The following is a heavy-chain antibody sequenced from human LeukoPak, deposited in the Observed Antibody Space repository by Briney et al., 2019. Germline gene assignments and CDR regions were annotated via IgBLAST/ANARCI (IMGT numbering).Heavy chain of an antibody. CDR2: IYHSGST. V-gene: IGHV4-4*02. CDR1: GGSISSSNW. J-gene: IGHJ4*02. Sequence: SETLSLTCAVSGGSISSSNWWSWVRPPPGKGLEWIGEIYHSGSTNYNPSLKSRVTISVDKSKNQFSLKLSSVTAADTAVYYCASSCAGFGSLDYWGQGTLVTVSS. CDR3: ASSCAGFGSLDY. D-gene: IGHD3-10*01.